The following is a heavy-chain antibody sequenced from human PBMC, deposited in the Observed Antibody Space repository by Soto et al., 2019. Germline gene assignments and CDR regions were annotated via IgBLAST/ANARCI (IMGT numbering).Heavy chain of an antibody. CDR3: AGIAYYGGIRP. CDR1: GGSISSGVAS. V-gene: IGHV4-30-2*01. Sequence: TLSRTSAVSGGSISSGVASWSWIRQPPGKALEWIGYIYHSGSTYYNPSLKSRVTISVDRSKNQLSLQLSSVTAAATAVYYGAGIAYYGGIRPWRQLTLV. D-gene: IGHD4-17*01. J-gene: IGHJ5*02. CDR2: IYHSGST.